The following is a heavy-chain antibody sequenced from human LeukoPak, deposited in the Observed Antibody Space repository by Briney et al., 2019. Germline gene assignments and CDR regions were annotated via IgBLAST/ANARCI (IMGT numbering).Heavy chain of an antibody. Sequence: SQTLSLTCTVSGGSISSGGYYWSWIRQHPGKGLEWIGYIYYSGSTYYNPSLKSRVTISVDTSKNQFSLKLSSVTAADTAVYYCARDLGGYGDYGMDVWGQGTTVTVSS. CDR1: GGSISSGGYY. J-gene: IGHJ6*02. D-gene: IGHD4-17*01. CDR2: IYYSGST. V-gene: IGHV4-31*03. CDR3: ARDLGGYGDYGMDV.